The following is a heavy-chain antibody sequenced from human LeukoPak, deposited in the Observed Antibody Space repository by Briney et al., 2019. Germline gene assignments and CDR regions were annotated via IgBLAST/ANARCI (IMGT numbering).Heavy chain of an antibody. CDR3: AKIPTLDYYDSSGYYQNYFDY. J-gene: IGHJ4*02. V-gene: IGHV3-30*18. CDR2: ISYDGSNK. D-gene: IGHD3-22*01. Sequence: GGSLRLSCAASGFTFSSYGMPWVRQAPGKGLEWVAVISYDGSNKYYADSVKGRFTISRDNSKNTLYLQMNSLRAEDTAVYYCAKIPTLDYYDSSGYYQNYFDYWGQGTLVTVSS. CDR1: GFTFSSYG.